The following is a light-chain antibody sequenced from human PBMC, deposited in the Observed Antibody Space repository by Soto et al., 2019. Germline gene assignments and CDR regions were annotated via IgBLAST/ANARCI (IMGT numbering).Light chain of an antibody. Sequence: EIVMTQSPATLSVSPGETASLSCRASQSAGNFLAWYQQKPGQAPRLLIYAASTRATGIPARFSGSGSGTEFTLTINSLQSEDFAVYYCQQYGSSPRTFGQGTKVDNK. V-gene: IGKV3-15*01. CDR1: QSAGNF. CDR2: AAS. J-gene: IGKJ1*01. CDR3: QQYGSSPRT.